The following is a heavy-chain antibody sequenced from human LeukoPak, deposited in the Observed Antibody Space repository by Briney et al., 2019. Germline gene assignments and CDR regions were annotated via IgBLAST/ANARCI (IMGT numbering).Heavy chain of an antibody. D-gene: IGHD2-2*01. CDR3: ARSPLIVPAPTGDGFDV. J-gene: IGHJ3*01. V-gene: IGHV1-8*03. Sequence: ASLNVSCKTSGYIFKDYAINWVRQAAGQGLEWMGWMNPNSSNNVYPPKFHGRVSNNINTSTNTFYMTLRSLTSDDTAGYFCARSPLIVPAPTGDGFDVWGQGTVVIVSS. CDR1: GYIFKDYA. CDR2: MNPNSSNN.